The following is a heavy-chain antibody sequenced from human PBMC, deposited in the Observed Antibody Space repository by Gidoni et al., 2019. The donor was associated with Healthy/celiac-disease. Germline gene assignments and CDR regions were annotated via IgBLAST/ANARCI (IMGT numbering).Heavy chain of an antibody. CDR1: GFTFSSYG. Sequence: QVQLVESGGGVVQPGRSLRLSCAASGFTFSSYGMHWVRQAPGKGLEWVAVISYDGSNKYYADSVKGRFTISRDNSKNTLYLQMNSLRAEDTAVYYCAKPLAANYYDSSGYFPEGEPVDYWGQGTLVTVSS. V-gene: IGHV3-30*18. J-gene: IGHJ4*02. CDR2: ISYDGSNK. CDR3: AKPLAANYYDSSGYFPEGEPVDY. D-gene: IGHD3-22*01.